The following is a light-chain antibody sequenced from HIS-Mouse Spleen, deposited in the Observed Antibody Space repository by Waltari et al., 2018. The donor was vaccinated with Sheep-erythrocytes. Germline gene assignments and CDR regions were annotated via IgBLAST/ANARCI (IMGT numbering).Light chain of an antibody. CDR3: QQSYSTPPLT. Sequence: DIQMTQSPSSLSASVGDRFTITCRASQSISSYLNWYQQKPGKAPKLLIYAASSLQSGVPSRFSGSGSGTEFTRTISSRQPEDVATYYCQQSYSTPPLTFGGGTKVEIK. CDR1: QSISSY. V-gene: IGKV1-39*01. CDR2: AAS. J-gene: IGKJ4*01.